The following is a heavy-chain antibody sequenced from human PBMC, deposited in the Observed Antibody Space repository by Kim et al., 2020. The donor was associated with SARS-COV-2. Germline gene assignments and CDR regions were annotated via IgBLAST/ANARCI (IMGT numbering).Heavy chain of an antibody. CDR3: VAGMFRYYGMDV. Sequence: SETLSLTCTVSGGSISSSSYYWGWIRQPPGKGREWIGSIYYSGSTYYNSSLKSRVTISVDTSKNQFSLKLSSVTAADTAVYYCVAGMFRYYGMDVWGQGTTVNVSS. V-gene: IGHV4-39*07. CDR1: GGSISSSSYY. D-gene: IGHD3-10*02. CDR2: IYYSGST. J-gene: IGHJ6*02.